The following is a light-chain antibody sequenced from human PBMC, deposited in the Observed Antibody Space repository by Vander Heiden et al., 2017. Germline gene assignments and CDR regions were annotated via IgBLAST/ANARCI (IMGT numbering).Light chain of an antibody. J-gene: IGKJ4*01. V-gene: IGKV3-11*01. CDR3: QQRSNWPLLT. CDR2: DAS. Sequence: EIVLTQSPATLSLAPGERATLSCMASQSVSSYLAWCQQKPGQAPRLLIYDASNRATGIPARFSGSGSGTDFTLTISSLEPEDFAVYCCQQRSNWPLLTFGGGTKVEI. CDR1: QSVSSY.